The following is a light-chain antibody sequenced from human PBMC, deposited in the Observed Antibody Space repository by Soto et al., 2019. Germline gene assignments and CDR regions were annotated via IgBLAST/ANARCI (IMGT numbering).Light chain of an antibody. CDR1: SSDVGGYDF. Sequence: QSALTQPASVSGSPGQSITISCTGTSSDVGGYDFVSWYQHHPGKAPRLMIYQVTIRPSGISNRFSGSKSGNTASLTISGLQAEDEADYYCTSFSSSTSLYVFGTGTKVTVL. V-gene: IGLV2-14*01. J-gene: IGLJ1*01. CDR3: TSFSSSTSLYV. CDR2: QVT.